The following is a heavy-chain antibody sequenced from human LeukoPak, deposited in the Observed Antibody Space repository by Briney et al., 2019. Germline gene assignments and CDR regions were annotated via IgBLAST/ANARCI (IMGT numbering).Heavy chain of an antibody. V-gene: IGHV4-39*01. J-gene: IGHJ4*02. CDR3: ARQPPRVYYFDY. CDR1: GGSISSSNYH. CDR2: IYYGGST. Sequence: SETLSLTCTVSGGSISSSNYHWAWIPQPPGEALEWIGSIYYGGSTYYNPSPKSRVTISVDTSKNQFSLKLSSVTAADAAVYNCARQPPRVYYFDYWGQGTLVTVSS.